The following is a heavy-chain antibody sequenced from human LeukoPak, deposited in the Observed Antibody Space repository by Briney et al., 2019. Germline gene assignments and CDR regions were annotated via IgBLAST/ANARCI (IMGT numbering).Heavy chain of an antibody. Sequence: PGGSLRLSCAASGFTFSSYAMHWVRQAPGKGLEWVAVISYDGSNKYYADSVKGRFTISRDNSKNTLYLQMNSLRAEDTAVYYCARYLIAAAGHHGGFDYWGQGTLVTVSS. V-gene: IGHV3-30-3*01. CDR3: ARYLIAAAGHHGGFDY. CDR1: GFTFSSYA. D-gene: IGHD6-13*01. CDR2: ISYDGSNK. J-gene: IGHJ4*02.